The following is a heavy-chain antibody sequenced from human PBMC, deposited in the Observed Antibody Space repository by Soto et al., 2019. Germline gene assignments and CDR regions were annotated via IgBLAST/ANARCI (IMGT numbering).Heavy chain of an antibody. D-gene: IGHD4-17*01. Sequence: QLQLQESGPGLVKPSETLSLTCTVSGGSISSSGYYWGWIRQPPGKGLEWIGTIYYSGSTYYNPSLTSRVTISVDTSKNQFALKLSSVTAADTAVYYCARQFSVYGDYVRYFDFWGQGTLVTVSS. J-gene: IGHJ4*02. CDR2: IYYSGST. CDR3: ARQFSVYGDYVRYFDF. CDR1: GGSISSSGYY. V-gene: IGHV4-39*01.